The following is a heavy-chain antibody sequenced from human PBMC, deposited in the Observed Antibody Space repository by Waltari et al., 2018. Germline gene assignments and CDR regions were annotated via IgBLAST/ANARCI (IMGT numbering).Heavy chain of an antibody. J-gene: IGHJ6*02. V-gene: IGHV3-21*01. D-gene: IGHD6-13*01. CDR1: GYSISSGYY. CDR2: ISSSSSYI. CDR3: ARDRNSSPRDYYYGMDV. Sequence: VQLQESGPGLVKPSETLSLTCAVSGYSISSGYYWGWIRQPPGKGLEWVSSISSSSSYIYYADSVKGQFTISRDNAKNSLYLQMNSLRAEDTAVYYCARDRNSSPRDYYYGMDVWGQGTTVTVSS.